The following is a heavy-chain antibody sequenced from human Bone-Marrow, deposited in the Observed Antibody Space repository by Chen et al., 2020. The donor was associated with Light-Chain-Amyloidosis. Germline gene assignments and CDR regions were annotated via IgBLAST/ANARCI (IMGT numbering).Heavy chain of an antibody. CDR2: VYYGGST. V-gene: IGHV4-39*01. J-gene: IGHJ5*02. CDR3: ARNCTSEIRGGWFDP. Sequence: LQEAGPGLTKHSEYLSLTCPNTGASITRRVNYWGWFRQPPGKGLEWVATVYYGGSTYYNPALKNRVLIAVDTSRNQFSLKLASVTASDTAVYFCARNCTSEIRGGWFDPWGPGTLVTVSS. D-gene: IGHD2-8*01. CDR1: GASITRRVNY.